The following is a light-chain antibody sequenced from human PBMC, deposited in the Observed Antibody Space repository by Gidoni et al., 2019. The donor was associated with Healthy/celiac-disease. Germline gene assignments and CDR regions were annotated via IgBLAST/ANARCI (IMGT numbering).Light chain of an antibody. CDR2: VVS. J-gene: IGLJ1*01. V-gene: IGLV2-14*03. CDR3: RSYTSSSTRV. Sequence: QSALTHPASASGSPGQSITISCTGTSSDVGDYHYVPWYQQHPGKATILMIYVVSNRPSGVSNRFSGAKSGSTASLTISGLQAEDEADYYCRSYTSSSTRVFGTGTKVTVL. CDR1: SSDVGDYHY.